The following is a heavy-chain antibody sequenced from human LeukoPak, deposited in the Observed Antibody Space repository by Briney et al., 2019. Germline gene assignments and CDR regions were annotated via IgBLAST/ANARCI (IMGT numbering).Heavy chain of an antibody. V-gene: IGHV5-51*01. CDR1: GYSFTSYW. Sequence: VESLKISCKGSGYSFTSYWIGWVRQMPGKGLEWMGIIYPGNSDTRYNPSFQGQVTISADKSISTAYLQWSSLKASDTAMYYCARAGYSSGWSDWGHGSLVTASS. CDR3: ARAGYSSGWSD. D-gene: IGHD6-19*01. CDR2: IYPGNSDT. J-gene: IGHJ4*01.